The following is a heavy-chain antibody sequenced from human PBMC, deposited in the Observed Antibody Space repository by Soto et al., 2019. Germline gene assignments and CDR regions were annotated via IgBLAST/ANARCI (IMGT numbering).Heavy chain of an antibody. CDR1: GFTFSSYA. CDR2: ISGSGGST. CDR3: AKWDDYGDYDWFDP. Sequence: EVQLLESGGGLVQPGGSLRLSCAASGFTFSSYAMSWVRQAPGKGLEWVSAISGSGGSTYYADSLKGRFTISRDNSKDMLYLQMNSLRAEDTAVYYCAKWDDYGDYDWFDPRGQGTLVTVYS. J-gene: IGHJ5*02. D-gene: IGHD4-17*01. V-gene: IGHV3-23*01.